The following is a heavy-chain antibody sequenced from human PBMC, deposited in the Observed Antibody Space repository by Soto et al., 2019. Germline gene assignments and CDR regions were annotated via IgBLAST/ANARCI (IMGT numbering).Heavy chain of an antibody. CDR2: IYSGSST. D-gene: IGHD2-2*01. CDR1: GFTVSSNY. CDR3: ARDCSSTSCRGYYYMDV. Sequence: GGSLRLSCAASGFTVSSNYMSWVRQAPGKGLEWASIIYSGSSTYYADSVKGRFTISRDKAKNTLYLQMNSLRAEDTAVYYCARDCSSTSCRGYYYMDVWGKGTTVTVPS. V-gene: IGHV3-53*01. J-gene: IGHJ6*03.